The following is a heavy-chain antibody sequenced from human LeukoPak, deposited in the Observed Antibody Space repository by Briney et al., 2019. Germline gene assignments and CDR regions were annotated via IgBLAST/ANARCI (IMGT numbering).Heavy chain of an antibody. J-gene: IGHJ6*02. CDR3: ARDPEVVVPAAILSYYYGMDV. D-gene: IGHD2-2*01. CDR1: GFTFSSYA. V-gene: IGHV3-30-3*01. Sequence: GRSLRLSCAASGFTFSSYAMHWVRQAPGKGLEWVAVISYDGSNKYYADSVKDRFTISRDNSKNTLYLQMNSLRAEDTAVYYCARDPEVVVPAAILSYYYGMDVWGQGTTVTVSS. CDR2: ISYDGSNK.